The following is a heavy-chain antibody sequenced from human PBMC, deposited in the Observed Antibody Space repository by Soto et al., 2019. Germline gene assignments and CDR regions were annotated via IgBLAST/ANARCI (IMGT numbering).Heavy chain of an antibody. D-gene: IGHD6-6*01. Sequence: PGGSLGLSCAASGFTFSSYAMSWVRQAPGKGLEWVSAISGSGGSTYYADSVKGRFTISRDNSKNTLYLQMNSLRAEDTAVYYSAKDLSSSAWFDPWGQGTLVTVSS. V-gene: IGHV3-23*01. J-gene: IGHJ5*02. CDR1: GFTFSSYA. CDR3: AKDLSSSAWFDP. CDR2: ISGSGGST.